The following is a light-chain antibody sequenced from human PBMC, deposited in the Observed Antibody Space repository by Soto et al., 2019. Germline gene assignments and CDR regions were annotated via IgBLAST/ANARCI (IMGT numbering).Light chain of an antibody. CDR2: SNN. J-gene: IGLJ1*01. CDR1: SSNIGINT. V-gene: IGLV1-44*01. CDR3: AAWDDSLNGYV. Sequence: QAVVTQPPSASGTPGQRVTISCSGSSSNIGINTVNWYQQLPGTAPKLLIYSNNQRPSGVPGRFSGSKSGTSASLAVSGLQSEDEADYYCAAWDDSLNGYVFGTGTQLTV.